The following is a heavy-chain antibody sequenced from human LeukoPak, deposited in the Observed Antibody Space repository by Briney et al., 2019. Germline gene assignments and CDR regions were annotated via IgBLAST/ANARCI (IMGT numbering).Heavy chain of an antibody. Sequence: PGGSLRLSCAASGFTYSNYAMTWVRQAPGKGLEWVSSISSGGHSTYYAGSVKGRFTISRDNSKNTLYLQMNSLRAEDTAVYYCAKGAGQWLVPSGYFQYWGQGTLVTVSS. D-gene: IGHD6-19*01. CDR3: AKGAGQWLVPSGYFQY. J-gene: IGHJ1*01. CDR2: ISSGGHST. V-gene: IGHV3-23*01. CDR1: GFTYSNYA.